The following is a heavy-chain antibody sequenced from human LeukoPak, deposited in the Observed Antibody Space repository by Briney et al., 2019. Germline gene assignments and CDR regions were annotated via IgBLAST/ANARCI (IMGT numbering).Heavy chain of an antibody. J-gene: IGHJ4*02. CDR1: GFTFSSYS. CDR2: ISSGSSTI. D-gene: IGHD3-10*01. CDR3: ARVRSVPDY. Sequence: GGSLRLSCAASGFTFSSYSMNWVRQAPGKGLEWVSYISSGSSTICYADSVKGRFTISRDNAKNSLYLQMNSLRAEDTAVYYCARVRSVPDYWGQGTLVTVSS. V-gene: IGHV3-48*01.